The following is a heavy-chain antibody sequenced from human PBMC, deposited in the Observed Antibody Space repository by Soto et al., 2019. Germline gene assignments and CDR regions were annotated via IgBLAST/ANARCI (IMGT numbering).Heavy chain of an antibody. Sequence: SETLSLTCPVYGGSISSGDYYWSWIRQPPGKGLERIGYIYYSGSTYNNPSLKRRDTITVDTSKKQISQKLSTVTAADKTVNNFARGGGSYYDILTGPNYYYGMDVWGQGTTVT. J-gene: IGHJ6*02. CDR2: IYYSGST. CDR3: ARGGGSYYDILTGPNYYYGMDV. CDR1: GGSISSGDYY. D-gene: IGHD3-9*01. V-gene: IGHV4-30-4*01.